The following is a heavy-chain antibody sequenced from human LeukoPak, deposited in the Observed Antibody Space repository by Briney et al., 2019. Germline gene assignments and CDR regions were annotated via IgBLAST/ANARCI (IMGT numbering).Heavy chain of an antibody. Sequence: GGSLRLSCAASGFTFRSYAMSWVRQTPGKGLEWVSGISGSGGSTYYADSVKGRFTISRDNSKNTLYLQMNSLRAEDTAVYYCARGPNYYDSSGSFDYWGQGTLVTVSS. CDR1: GFTFRSYA. CDR3: ARGPNYYDSSGSFDY. J-gene: IGHJ4*02. V-gene: IGHV3-23*01. D-gene: IGHD3-22*01. CDR2: ISGSGGST.